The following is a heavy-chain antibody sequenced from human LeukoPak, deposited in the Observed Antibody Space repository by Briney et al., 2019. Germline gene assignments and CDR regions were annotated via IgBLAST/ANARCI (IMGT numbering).Heavy chain of an antibody. V-gene: IGHV1-69*13. CDR2: IIPIFGTA. Sequence: SVKVSCKASGGTFSSYAISWVRQAPGQGLEWMGGIIPIFGTANYAQKFQGRVTITADESTSTAYMELSSLRSEDTAVYYCASPQPGIAAAAQRDAFDIWGQGTMVTVSS. D-gene: IGHD6-13*01. CDR1: GGTFSSYA. CDR3: ASPQPGIAAAAQRDAFDI. J-gene: IGHJ3*02.